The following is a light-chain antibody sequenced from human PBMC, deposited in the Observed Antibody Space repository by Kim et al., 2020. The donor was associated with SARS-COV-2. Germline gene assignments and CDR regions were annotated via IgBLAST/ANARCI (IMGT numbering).Light chain of an antibody. J-gene: IGKJ1*01. V-gene: IGKV3-20*01. CDR1: QSVSSNY. CDR2: GAS. CDR3: QQYSSSPAT. Sequence: PGENATLSCRASQSVSSNYLAWYQQKPGQAPRLLIYGASSRATGIPDRFSGSGSGTDFTLTITRLEPEDFAVYYCQQYSSSPATFGQGTKVDIK.